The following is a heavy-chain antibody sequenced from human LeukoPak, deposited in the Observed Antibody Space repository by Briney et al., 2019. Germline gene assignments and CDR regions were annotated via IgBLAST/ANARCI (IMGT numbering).Heavy chain of an antibody. V-gene: IGHV4-39*07. CDR1: GGSISSSSYY. CDR2: IYYRGST. Sequence: SETLSLTCTVSGGSISSSSYYWGWIRQPPGKGLEWIGSIYYRGSTFYNLSLKSRVTISVDTSKNQFSLKLSSVTAADTAVYYCAGRAFGGVIVGKPFDYWGQGTLVTVSS. D-gene: IGHD3-16*02. CDR3: AGRAFGGVIVGKPFDY. J-gene: IGHJ4*02.